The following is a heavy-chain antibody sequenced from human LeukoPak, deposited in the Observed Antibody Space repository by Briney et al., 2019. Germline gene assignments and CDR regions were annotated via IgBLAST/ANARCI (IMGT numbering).Heavy chain of an antibody. CDR1: GGSIRSYY. D-gene: IGHD3-9*01. J-gene: IGHJ3*02. CDR3: ASYFFDQSKALGI. Sequence: SETLSLTRTVSGGSIRSYYWSWIRQAPGKGLEWIGYIYHTGDTNCNPSLKSRVTISIDTAKNQFSLKLSSVTAADTAIYYCASYFFDQSKALGIWGQGTMVTVSA. CDR2: IYHTGDT. V-gene: IGHV4-59*01.